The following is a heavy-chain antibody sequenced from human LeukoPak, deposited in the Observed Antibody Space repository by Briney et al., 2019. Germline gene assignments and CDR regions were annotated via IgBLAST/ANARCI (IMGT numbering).Heavy chain of an antibody. D-gene: IGHD3-22*01. CDR2: ISYDESNK. CDR3: ARLSSDYYDTSGADY. V-gene: IGHV3-30*03. Sequence: GRSLRLSCAASGFTFSSYGVHWVRQAPGKGLEWVAVISYDESNKYYADSVKGRFTISRDNSKNTLYLQKNSLRAEDTAVYYCARLSSDYYDTSGADYWGQGTLVTVSS. CDR1: GFTFSSYG. J-gene: IGHJ4*02.